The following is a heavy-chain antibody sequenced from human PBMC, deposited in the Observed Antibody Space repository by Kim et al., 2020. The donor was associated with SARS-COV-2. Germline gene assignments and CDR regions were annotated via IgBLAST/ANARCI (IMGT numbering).Heavy chain of an antibody. CDR3: ARGPDYIWGSYRYTVYYYYMDV. V-gene: IGHV1-8*01. CDR1: GYTFTSYD. D-gene: IGHD3-16*02. CDR2: MNPNSGNT. Sequence: ASVKVSCKASGYTFTSYDINWVRQATGQGLEWMGWMNPNSGNTGYAQKFQGRVTMTRNTSISTAYMELSSLRSEDTAVYYCARGPDYIWGSYRYTVYYYYMDVWGKGTTVTVSS. J-gene: IGHJ6*03.